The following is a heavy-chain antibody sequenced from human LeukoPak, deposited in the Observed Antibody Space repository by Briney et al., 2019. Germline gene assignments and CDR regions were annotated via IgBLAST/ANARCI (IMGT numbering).Heavy chain of an antibody. V-gene: IGHV1-46*01. CDR1: GYTFTSYY. D-gene: IGHD3-10*01. CDR2: INPRGGST. Sequence: ASAKVSCKASGYTFTSYYMHWVRQAPGQGLEWMGIINPRGGSTSYAQKFQGRVTMTRDTSTSTLYMELSSLSSEDTAVYYCAKTKPIWFGELFLDYWGQGTLVTVSS. J-gene: IGHJ4*02. CDR3: AKTKPIWFGELFLDY.